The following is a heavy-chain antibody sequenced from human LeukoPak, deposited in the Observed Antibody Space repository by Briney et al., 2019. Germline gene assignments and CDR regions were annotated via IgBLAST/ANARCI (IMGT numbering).Heavy chain of an antibody. V-gene: IGHV3-53*01. CDR1: GFTVSDIY. Sequence: GGSLRLSCAASGFTVSDIYMSWVRQAPREGLEWVSVMYSGGDTYYANSVKGRFTFSRDISKNTLFLQMNGLTTEDTAMYYCARDAPQVPAAGVLASWGQGTLVTVSS. D-gene: IGHD6-13*01. CDR2: MYSGGDT. CDR3: ARDAPQVPAAGVLAS. J-gene: IGHJ5*02.